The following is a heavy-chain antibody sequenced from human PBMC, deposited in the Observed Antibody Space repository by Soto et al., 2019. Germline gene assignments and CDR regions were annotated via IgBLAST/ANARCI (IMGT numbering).Heavy chain of an antibody. J-gene: IGHJ4*02. CDR3: ARFPRGSYFDY. V-gene: IGHV1-3*01. CDR1: GYTFTSYA. D-gene: IGHD3-16*01. CDR2: INAGNGNT. Sequence: QVQLVQSGAEVKKPGASVKVSCKASGYTFTSYAMHWVRQAPGQRLEWMGWINAGNGNTKYSQKFQGRVTITRDTSASTVNMELSSLRSEDTAVYYCARFPRGSYFDYWVQGTLVTVSS.